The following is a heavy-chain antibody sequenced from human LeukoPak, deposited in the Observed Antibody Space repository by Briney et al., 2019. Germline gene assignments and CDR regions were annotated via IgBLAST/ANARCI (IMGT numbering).Heavy chain of an antibody. D-gene: IGHD5-18*01. CDR1: GGTFSSYA. V-gene: IGHV1-69*04. CDR2: IIPILGIA. CDR3: ASTAMVLYYFDY. J-gene: IGHJ4*02. Sequence: SSVKVSCKASGGTFSSYAISWVRQAPGQGLEWMGRIIPILGIANYAQKFQGRVTITADKSTSAAYMELSSLRSEDTAVYYCASTAMVLYYFDYWGQGTLVTVSS.